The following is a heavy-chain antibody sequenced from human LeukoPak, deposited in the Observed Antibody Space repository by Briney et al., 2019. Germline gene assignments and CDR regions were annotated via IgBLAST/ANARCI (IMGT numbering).Heavy chain of an antibody. V-gene: IGHV5-51*01. Sequence: GESLQISCKGSGYSFTSYWIGWVRQMPGKGLEWMGIIYPGDSDTRYSPSFQGQVTISADKSISTAYLQWSSLKASDTAMYYCARHALGSLYAFDIWGQGTMVTVSS. D-gene: IGHD3-10*01. CDR2: IYPGDSDT. CDR1: GYSFTSYW. CDR3: ARHALGSLYAFDI. J-gene: IGHJ3*02.